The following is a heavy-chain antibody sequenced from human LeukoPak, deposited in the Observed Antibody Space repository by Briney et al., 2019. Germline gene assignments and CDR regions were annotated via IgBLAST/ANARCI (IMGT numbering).Heavy chain of an antibody. CDR3: ARSFRFSVVVPAAISDAFDI. CDR2: INHSGST. D-gene: IGHD2-2*01. J-gene: IGHJ3*02. CDR1: GGSFSGYY. Sequence: PSETLSLTCAVYGGSFSGYYWSWIRQPPGKGLEWIGEINHSGSTNYNPSLKSRVTISVDTSKNQFSLKLSSVTAADTAVYYCARSFRFSVVVPAAISDAFDIWGQGTMVTVSS. V-gene: IGHV4-34*01.